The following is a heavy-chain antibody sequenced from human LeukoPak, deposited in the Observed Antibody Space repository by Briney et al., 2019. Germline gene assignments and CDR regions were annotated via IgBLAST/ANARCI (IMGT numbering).Heavy chain of an antibody. CDR3: ARHAGSYAFDI. Sequence: GGSLRLSCAASGFTFSSYSMNWVRQAPGKGLEWVSSISSSSSYIYYADSVKGRFTISRDNAKNSLYLQMNSLRAEDTAVYYCARHAGSYAFDIWGQGTMVTVSS. CDR1: GFTFSSYS. D-gene: IGHD1-14*01. CDR2: ISSSSSYI. J-gene: IGHJ3*02. V-gene: IGHV3-21*01.